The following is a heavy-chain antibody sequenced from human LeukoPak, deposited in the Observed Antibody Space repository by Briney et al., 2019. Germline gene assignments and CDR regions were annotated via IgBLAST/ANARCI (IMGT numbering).Heavy chain of an antibody. CDR1: GYTFTTYP. J-gene: IGHJ5*02. D-gene: IGHD6-13*01. Sequence: ASVKVSCKASGYTFTTYPMNWVRQAPGQGLEWKGWINTNTGNPTYAQGFTGRFVFSLDTSVSTAYLQISSLKADDTAVYYCARDPYTSSSWYRGRANNWFDPWGQGTLVTVSS. CDR2: INTNTGNP. CDR3: ARDPYTSSSWYRGRANNWFDP. V-gene: IGHV7-4-1*02.